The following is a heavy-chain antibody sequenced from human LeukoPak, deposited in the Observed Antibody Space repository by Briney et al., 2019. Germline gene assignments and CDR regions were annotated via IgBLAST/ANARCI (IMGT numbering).Heavy chain of an antibody. J-gene: IGHJ5*02. CDR2: INHSGST. CDR1: GGSFSGYY. V-gene: IGHV4-34*01. Sequence: SGALSLTCAVYGGSFSGYYWSWIRQPPGKGLEWIGEINHSGSTNYNPSLKSRVTISVDTSKNQFSLKLSSVTAADTAVYYCAAGSSYSSSWYSWFDPWGQGTLVT. CDR3: AAGSSYSSSWYSWFDP. D-gene: IGHD6-13*01.